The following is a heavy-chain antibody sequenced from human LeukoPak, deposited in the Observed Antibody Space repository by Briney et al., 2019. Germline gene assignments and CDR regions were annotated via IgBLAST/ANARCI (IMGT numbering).Heavy chain of an antibody. CDR2: ISYDGSNK. D-gene: IGHD3-22*01. Sequence: PGGSLRLSCAASGFTFSSYGMHWVRQAPGKGLEWVAVISYDGSNKYYADSVKGRFTISRDNSKNTLYLQMNGLRAEDTAVYYCAKDRSSYYYDSSGFDYWGQGTLVTVSS. CDR1: GFTFSSYG. J-gene: IGHJ4*02. CDR3: AKDRSSYYYDSSGFDY. V-gene: IGHV3-30*18.